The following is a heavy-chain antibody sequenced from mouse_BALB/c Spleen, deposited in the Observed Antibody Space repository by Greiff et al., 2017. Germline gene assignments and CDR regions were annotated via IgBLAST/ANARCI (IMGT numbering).Heavy chain of an antibody. J-gene: IGHJ4*01. Sequence: QVQLKESGAELAKPGASVKMSCKASGYTFTSYWMHWVKQRPGQGLEWIGYINPSTGYTEYNQKFKDKATLTADKSSSTAYMQLSSLTSEDSAVYYCARNTYYRYDNYYAMDYWGQGTSVTVSS. CDR1: GYTFTSYW. CDR2: INPSTGYT. D-gene: IGHD2-14*01. V-gene: IGHV1-7*01. CDR3: ARNTYYRYDNYYAMDY.